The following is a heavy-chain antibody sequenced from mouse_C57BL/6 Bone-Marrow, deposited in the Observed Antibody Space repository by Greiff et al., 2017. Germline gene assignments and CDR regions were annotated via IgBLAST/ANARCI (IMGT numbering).Heavy chain of an antibody. J-gene: IGHJ1*03. CDR3: TFFSYYGSSYWYFDV. CDR1: GFNIKDDY. CDR2: IDPENGDT. Sequence: VQLQQSGAELVRPGASVKLSCTASGFNIKDDYMHWVKQRPEQGLEWIGWIDPENGDTEYASKFQGKATITADTSSNTAYLQLSSLTSEDTAVYYWTFFSYYGSSYWYFDVCGTGTTVTVSS. V-gene: IGHV14-4*01. D-gene: IGHD1-1*01.